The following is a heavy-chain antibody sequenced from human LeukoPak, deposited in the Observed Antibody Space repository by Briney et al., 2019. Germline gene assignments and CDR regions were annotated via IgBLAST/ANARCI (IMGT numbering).Heavy chain of an antibody. J-gene: IGHJ4*02. CDR3: ARDKGGMVPFDY. D-gene: IGHD3-10*01. CDR1: GFIFSDYY. CDR2: ISSTSSVK. Sequence: GGSLRLSCAASGFIFSDYYMGWIRQAPGKGLEWISYISSTSSVKYYADSVKGRFTISRDNAKNSVYLQVNNLRAEDTAVYFCARDKGGMVPFDYWGQGTLVTVSS. V-gene: IGHV3-11*04.